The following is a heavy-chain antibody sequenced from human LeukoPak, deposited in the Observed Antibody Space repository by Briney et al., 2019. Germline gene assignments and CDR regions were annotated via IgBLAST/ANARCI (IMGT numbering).Heavy chain of an antibody. CDR1: GFTFSSYW. CDR2: INSDGSST. V-gene: IGHV3-74*01. J-gene: IGHJ4*02. CDR3: GREPGDYGDHVEY. Sequence: GGSLRLSCAASGFTFSSYWMHWVRQAPGRGLVWVSRINSDGSSTSYADSVKGRFTISRDNAKNTLYLQMNSLRAEDTAVYYCGREPGDYGDHVEYWGQGTLVTVSS. D-gene: IGHD4/OR15-4a*01.